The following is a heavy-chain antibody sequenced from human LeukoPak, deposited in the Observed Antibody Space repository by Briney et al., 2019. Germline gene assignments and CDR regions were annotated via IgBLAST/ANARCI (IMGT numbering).Heavy chain of an antibody. Sequence: SETLSLTCAVYGGSFSGYYWSWIRQPPGKGLEWIGEINHSGSTNYSPSLKSRVTISVDTSKNQFSLKLTSVTAADTAVYYCARQTGSGLFILPGGQGTLVTVSS. CDR1: GGSFSGYY. CDR2: INHSGST. CDR3: ARQTGSGLFILP. J-gene: IGHJ4*02. V-gene: IGHV4-34*01. D-gene: IGHD3/OR15-3a*01.